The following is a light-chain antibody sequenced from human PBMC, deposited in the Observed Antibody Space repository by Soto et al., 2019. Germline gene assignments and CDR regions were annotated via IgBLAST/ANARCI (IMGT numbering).Light chain of an antibody. CDR1: RSNIGSNS. CDR3: VAWDDSLNGWM. CDR2: SNH. J-gene: IGLJ3*02. V-gene: IGLV1-44*01. Sequence: QSVLIQPPSASGTPGQRVTISCSGSRSNIGSNSANWYQQLPGTAPRLLIYSNHQRPSGVPDRFSGSKSGTSASLAISGLQSEDEADYYCVAWDDSLNGWMFGGGTQLTVL.